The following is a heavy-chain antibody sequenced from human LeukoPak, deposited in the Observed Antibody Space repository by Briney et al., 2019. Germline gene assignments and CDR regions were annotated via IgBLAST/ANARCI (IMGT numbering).Heavy chain of an antibody. Sequence: PSETLSLTCTVAGGSISSYYWSWIRQPAGKGLEWIGRIYTSGSTNYNPSLKSRATMSVDTSKNQFSLKLSSVTAADTAVYYCARFTPDRAFDIWGQGTMVTVSS. D-gene: IGHD1-14*01. V-gene: IGHV4-4*07. CDR2: IYTSGST. J-gene: IGHJ3*02. CDR3: ARFTPDRAFDI. CDR1: GGSISSYY.